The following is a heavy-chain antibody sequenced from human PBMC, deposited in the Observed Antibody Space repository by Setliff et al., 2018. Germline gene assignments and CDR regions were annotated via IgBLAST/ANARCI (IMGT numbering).Heavy chain of an antibody. Sequence: VASVKVSCKASGYTFSTHSITWVRQAPGQGPEWMGWISVYNGHTSYVQKFQGRVVMTTDISTNTAYMELRSLTSDDTAVYYCARRGPGGSLFFDYWGQGTLVTVSS. J-gene: IGHJ4*02. D-gene: IGHD1-1*01. CDR2: ISVYNGHT. CDR1: GYTFSTHS. CDR3: ARRGPGGSLFFDY. V-gene: IGHV1-18*01.